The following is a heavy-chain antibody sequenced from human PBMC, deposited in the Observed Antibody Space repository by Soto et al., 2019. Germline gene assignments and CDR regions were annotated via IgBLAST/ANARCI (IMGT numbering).Heavy chain of an antibody. J-gene: IGHJ4*02. D-gene: IGHD3-3*01. V-gene: IGHV3-30*18. CDR2: ISYDGSNK. Sequence: GGSLSLSCAASGFTFSSYGMHWVRQAPGKGLEWGAVISYDGSNKYYADSVKGRFTMSRDNSKNTLYMQMNSLRAEDNALYYGANDKGPFFRVVIIIDYWGQGTLVTVSS. CDR1: GFTFSSYG. CDR3: ANDKGPFFRVVIIIDY.